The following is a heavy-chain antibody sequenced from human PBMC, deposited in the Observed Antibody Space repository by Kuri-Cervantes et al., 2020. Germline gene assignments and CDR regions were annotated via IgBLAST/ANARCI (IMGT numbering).Heavy chain of an antibody. CDR1: GYTFTSYG. D-gene: IGHD3-10*01. CDR3: ARDRGMVLQGVIITSELGYFDY. J-gene: IGHJ4*02. Sequence: ASVKVSCKASGYTFTSYGISWVRQAPGQGLEWMGIINPSGGSPNYAQKFQGRVTMTRDTSTSTVYMELSSLRSEDTAVYYCARDRGMVLQGVIITSELGYFDYWGQGTLVTVSS. V-gene: IGHV1-46*01. CDR2: INPSGGSP.